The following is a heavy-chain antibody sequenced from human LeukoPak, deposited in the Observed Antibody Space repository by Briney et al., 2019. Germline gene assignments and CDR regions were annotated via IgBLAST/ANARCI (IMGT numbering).Heavy chain of an antibody. D-gene: IGHD6-6*01. V-gene: IGHV3-49*01. CDR3: TNVKGDSSSGWYFDY. CDR1: GFTFGDYA. CDR2: IRSKAYGGTT. Sequence: PGGSLRLSCTASGFTFGDYAMSWFRQAPGKGLEWVGFIRSKAYGGTTEYAASVKGRFTISRDGSKSIAYLQMNSLKTEDTAVYYCTNVKGDSSSGWYFDYWGQGTLVTVSS. J-gene: IGHJ4*02.